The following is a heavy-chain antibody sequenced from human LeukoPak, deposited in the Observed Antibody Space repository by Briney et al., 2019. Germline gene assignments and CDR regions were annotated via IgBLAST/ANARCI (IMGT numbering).Heavy chain of an antibody. Sequence: GXSLRLSCAASGFTVSSNYMSWVRQAPGKGLEWVSVIYSGASTSYASSVKGRFTISRDNSKNTLYLQMNSLRAEDTAVYYCARAQWLGYFDYWGQGTLVTVSS. CDR3: ARAQWLGYFDY. J-gene: IGHJ4*02. D-gene: IGHD6-19*01. V-gene: IGHV3-53*01. CDR1: GFTVSSNY. CDR2: IYSGAST.